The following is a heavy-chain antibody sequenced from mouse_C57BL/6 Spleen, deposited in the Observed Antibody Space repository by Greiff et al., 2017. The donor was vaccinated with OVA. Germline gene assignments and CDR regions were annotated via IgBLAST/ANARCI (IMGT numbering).Heavy chain of an antibody. Sequence: QFHLHQLGPDFVMPGASVRLSSRPSASTFPSYWLPWVKQRPGQGLVWFGEIDPSANYTNYNPKFQGKSTLTVDKSSSTAYMQLSSLTSEDSAVYYCARGGYYAMDYWGQGTSVTVSS. CDR2: IDPSANYT. J-gene: IGHJ4*01. V-gene: IGHV1-69*01. CDR1: ASTFPSYW. CDR3: ARGGYYAMDY.